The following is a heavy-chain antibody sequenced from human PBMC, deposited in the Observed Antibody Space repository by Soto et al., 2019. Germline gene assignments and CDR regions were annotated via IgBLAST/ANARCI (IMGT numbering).Heavy chain of an antibody. CDR1: GYTFTSYN. J-gene: IGHJ6*02. Sequence: ASVKVSCKASGYTFTSYNINWVRQATGQGLEWMGWMNPNSGNTGYAQKFQGRVTMTRNTSISTAYMELSSLRSEDTAVYYCARGRGSSYYYYYYGMDVWGQGTTVTVSS. D-gene: IGHD6-13*01. CDR3: ARGRGSSYYYYYYGMDV. V-gene: IGHV1-8*01. CDR2: MNPNSGNT.